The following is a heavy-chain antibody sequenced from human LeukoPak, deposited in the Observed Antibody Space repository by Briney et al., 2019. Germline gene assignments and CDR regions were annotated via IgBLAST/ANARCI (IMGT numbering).Heavy chain of an antibody. CDR1: GFAFSTYW. CDR2: IKPDGSST. CDR3: ATLCGGSLDY. Sequence: GGSLRLSCAASGFAFSTYWVYWVRQAPGKGQVWVSRIKPDGSSTSYAHSEKGRFTISRDNAKVTLYLQMNSLRAEDTAVYYCATLCGGSLDYWGQGTLVTVSS. J-gene: IGHJ4*02. D-gene: IGHD2-21*01. V-gene: IGHV3-74*01.